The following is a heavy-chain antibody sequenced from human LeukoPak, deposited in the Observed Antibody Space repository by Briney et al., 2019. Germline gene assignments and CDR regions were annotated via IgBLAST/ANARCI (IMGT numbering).Heavy chain of an antibody. J-gene: IGHJ4*02. CDR1: GFTFSSYW. CDR3: ARDEGMYHFWSGYMGDY. D-gene: IGHD3-3*02. V-gene: IGHV3-7*01. CDR2: IKQDGSEK. Sequence: GGSLRLSCAASGFTFSSYWMSWVRQAPGKGLEWVANIKQDGSEKYYEDSVKGRFTISRDNAKNSLYLQMNSLRAEDTAVYYCARDEGMYHFWSGYMGDYWGQGTLVTVSS.